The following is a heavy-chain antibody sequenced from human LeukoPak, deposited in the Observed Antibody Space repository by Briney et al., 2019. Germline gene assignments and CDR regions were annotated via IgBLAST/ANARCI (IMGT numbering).Heavy chain of an antibody. D-gene: IGHD2-15*01. CDR2: IYTSGST. J-gene: IGHJ3*02. CDR1: GGSFSGYV. V-gene: IGHV4-59*10. Sequence: SETLSLTCAVYGGSFSGYVWIWIRQAAGKGLEWIGLIYTSGSTNYNPSLKSRVTISVDTSKNQFSLKLSSVTAADTAVYYCASDRIEVDAFDIWGQGTMVTVSS. CDR3: ASDRIEVDAFDI.